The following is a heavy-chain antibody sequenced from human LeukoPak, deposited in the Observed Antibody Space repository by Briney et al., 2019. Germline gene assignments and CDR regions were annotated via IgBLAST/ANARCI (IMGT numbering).Heavy chain of an antibody. CDR1: GYSISSGYY. Sequence: SETLSLTCTVSGYSISSGYYWGRIRQPPGKGLEWIGSIYHSGSTYYNPSLKSRVTISVDTSKNQFSLKLSSVTAADTAVYYCASVGSKRSYYDFWSGYSPFDYWGQGTLVTVSS. J-gene: IGHJ4*02. V-gene: IGHV4-38-2*02. CDR3: ASVGSKRSYYDFWSGYSPFDY. D-gene: IGHD3-3*01. CDR2: IYHSGST.